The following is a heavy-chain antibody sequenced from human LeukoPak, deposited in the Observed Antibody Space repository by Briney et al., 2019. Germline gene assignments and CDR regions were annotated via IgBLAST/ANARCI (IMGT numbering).Heavy chain of an antibody. CDR2: IYYSGST. D-gene: IGHD3-22*01. J-gene: IGHJ4*02. Sequence: SETLSLTCTVYGGSFSGYYWSWIRQPPGKGLEWIGSIYYSGSTYYNPSLKSRVTISVDTSKNQFSLKLSSVTAADTAVYYCARITMIVVAFFDYWGQGTLVTVSS. V-gene: IGHV4-39*01. CDR3: ARITMIVVAFFDY. CDR1: GGSFSGYY.